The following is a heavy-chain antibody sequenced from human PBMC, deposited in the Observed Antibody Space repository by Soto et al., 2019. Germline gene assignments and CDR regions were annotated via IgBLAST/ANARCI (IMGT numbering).Heavy chain of an antibody. CDR2: ISGSGGSGRG. V-gene: IGHV3-23*01. J-gene: IGHJ4*02. CDR3: AKDLDDYSSAIDF. CDR1: VCSFRKYA. D-gene: IGHD4-4*01. Sequence: PVGSLRLSCVCSVCSFRKYAMNCVRQSPGKWLEWVSGISGSGGSGRGFYADPVKGRFTISRDNSKNTLYLEMNSLRAEDTAVYYCAKDLDDYSSAIDFWGQGTLVIVS.